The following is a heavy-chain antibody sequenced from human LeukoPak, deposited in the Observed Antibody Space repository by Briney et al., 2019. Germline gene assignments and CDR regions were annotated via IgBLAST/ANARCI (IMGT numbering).Heavy chain of an antibody. Sequence: GESLKISCKASGYIFTNYWIGWVRQVPGKGLEWMGIIYPGDSDTRYSPSFQGQVTISADRSISTAYVQWSSLKASDSAIYYCVRRRGISGTYGYWGQGTLVTVSS. CDR2: IYPGDSDT. D-gene: IGHD1-26*01. CDR1: GYIFTNYW. J-gene: IGHJ4*02. V-gene: IGHV5-51*01. CDR3: VRRRGISGTYGY.